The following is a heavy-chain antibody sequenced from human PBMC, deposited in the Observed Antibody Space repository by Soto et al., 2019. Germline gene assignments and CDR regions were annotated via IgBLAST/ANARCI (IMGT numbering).Heavy chain of an antibody. CDR1: GGSISSNNW. CDR3: ASMNTVTRLDY. J-gene: IGHJ4*02. D-gene: IGHD4-17*01. CDR2: IFPTGST. V-gene: IGHV4-4*02. Sequence: SETLSLTCTVSGGSISSNNWWNWVRQPPEKGLEWIGEIFPTGSTNYNPSLKSRLTLSLDKSKNQISLKLSSVTAADTAVYYCASMNTVTRLDYWGPGILVTFSS.